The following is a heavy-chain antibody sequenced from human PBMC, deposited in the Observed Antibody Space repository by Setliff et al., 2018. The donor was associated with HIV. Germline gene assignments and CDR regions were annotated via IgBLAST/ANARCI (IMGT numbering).Heavy chain of an antibody. CDR1: GGSISSSGDY. CDR2: IYYTGST. Sequence: SETLSLTCTVSGGSISSSGDYWSWVRQHPGKGLEWIGYIYYTGSTYSNPSLQSRVTISVDTSKDQFSLRLSSVTAADTATFYCGRHPPTSDYNCNLIFDHWGRGVLVTVSS. D-gene: IGHD1-1*01. CDR3: GRHPPTSDYNCNLIFDH. J-gene: IGHJ4*02. V-gene: IGHV4-31*03.